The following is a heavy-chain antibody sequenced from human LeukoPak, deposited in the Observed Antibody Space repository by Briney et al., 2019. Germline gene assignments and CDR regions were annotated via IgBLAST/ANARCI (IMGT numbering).Heavy chain of an antibody. CDR1: GYTFTSYD. D-gene: IGHD6-13*01. V-gene: IGHV1-8*01. CDR3: ARAEPGASSSWYVRPSTRYYYYGMDV. CDR2: MNPNSGNT. Sequence: ASVKVSCKASGYTFTSYDINWVRRATGLRLEWMGWMNPNSGNTGYAQKFQGRVTMTRNTSISTAYMELSSLRSEDTAVYYCARAEPGASSSWYVRPSTRYYYYGMDVWGQGTTVTVSS. J-gene: IGHJ6*02.